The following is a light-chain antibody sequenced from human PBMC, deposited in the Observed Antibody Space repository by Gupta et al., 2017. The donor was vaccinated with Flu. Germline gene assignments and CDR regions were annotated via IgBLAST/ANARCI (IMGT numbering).Light chain of an antibody. CDR2: EVS. CDR3: SSYRSSSTFVV. Sequence: QSALTQPASVSGSPGQSITISCTGTGSDVGAYKYVSWYQQHSGEAPKLVIYEVSNRPSGVSNRFSGSKSGNTASLTISGLQAEDEADYYCSSYRSSSTFVVFGGGTKLTVL. J-gene: IGLJ2*01. V-gene: IGLV2-14*01. CDR1: GSDVGAYKY.